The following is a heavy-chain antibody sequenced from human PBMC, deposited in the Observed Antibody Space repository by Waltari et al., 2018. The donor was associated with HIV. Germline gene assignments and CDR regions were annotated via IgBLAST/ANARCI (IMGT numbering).Heavy chain of an antibody. CDR3: ARHFGGSGRDWWGGWFDP. J-gene: IGHJ5*02. CDR2: IYYSGST. CDR1: GGSISSSRYY. Sequence: QLQLQESGPGLVKPSETLSLTCTVSGGSISSSRYYWGWIRQPPGKGLEWIGSIYYSGSTYYNPSLKSRVTISVDTSKNQFSLKLSSVTAADTAVYYCARHFGGSGRDWWGGWFDPWGQGTLVTVSS. D-gene: IGHD3-10*01. V-gene: IGHV4-39*01.